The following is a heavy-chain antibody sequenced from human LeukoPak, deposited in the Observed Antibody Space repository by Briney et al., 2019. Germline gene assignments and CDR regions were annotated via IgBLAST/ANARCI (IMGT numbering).Heavy chain of an antibody. D-gene: IGHD1-26*01. J-gene: IGHJ6*03. CDR1: RYTFTRYG. Sequence: GASVPVSRKASRYTFTRYGISSLRQPPAKGLEWVGWINAYNGNTNNAHKLHDRVIMTTDTSTSTAYMELKSLRSDDTDVYYCARDRPGDSGRYWGYYYYCYMDVWGKGTTVTVSS. CDR3: ARDRPGDSGRYWGYYYYCYMDV. V-gene: IGHV1-18*01. CDR2: INAYNGNT.